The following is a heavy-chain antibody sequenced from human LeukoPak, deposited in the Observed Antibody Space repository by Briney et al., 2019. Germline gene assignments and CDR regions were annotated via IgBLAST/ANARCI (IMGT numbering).Heavy chain of an antibody. CDR1: GGSISSYY. V-gene: IGHV4-59*01. D-gene: IGHD3-16*01. J-gene: IGHJ4*02. CDR3: ARGSDDFDY. Sequence: SETLSLTCTVSGGSISSYYWSWIRQPPGKGLEWIGYIYYSGSTNYNPSLKSRVTISVDTSKNQFSLKLSSVTAADTAVYYCARGSDDFDYWGQGTLVTVSS. CDR2: IYYSGST.